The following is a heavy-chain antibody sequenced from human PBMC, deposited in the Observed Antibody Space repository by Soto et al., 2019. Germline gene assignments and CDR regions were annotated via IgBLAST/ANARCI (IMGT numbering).Heavy chain of an antibody. J-gene: IGHJ4*02. V-gene: IGHV3-23*01. CDR3: AKSGPTNYFDS. Sequence: GGSLRLSCAASGFTFSSYAMNWVRQAPGKGLEWVSGISGGGRFTYYADSVKGRFTIPSDDPKRTLFLQMDSLRAGDTAMYYCAKSGPTNYFDSWGLGTLVTVSS. D-gene: IGHD1-26*01. CDR2: ISGGGRFT. CDR1: GFTFSSYA.